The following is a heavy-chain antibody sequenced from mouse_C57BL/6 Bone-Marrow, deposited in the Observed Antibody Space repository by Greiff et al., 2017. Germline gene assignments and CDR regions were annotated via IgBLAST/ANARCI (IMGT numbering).Heavy chain of an antibody. V-gene: IGHV5-4*03. CDR3: AYSNFRDYYAMDY. CDR2: ISDGGSYT. Sequence: EVKLVESGGGLVKPGGSLKLSCAASGFTFSSYAMSWVRQTPEKRLEWVATISDGGSYTYYPDNVKGRFTISRDNAKNNLYLQMSHLKSEDTAMYYCAYSNFRDYYAMDYWGQGTSVTVSS. D-gene: IGHD2-5*01. J-gene: IGHJ4*01. CDR1: GFTFSSYA.